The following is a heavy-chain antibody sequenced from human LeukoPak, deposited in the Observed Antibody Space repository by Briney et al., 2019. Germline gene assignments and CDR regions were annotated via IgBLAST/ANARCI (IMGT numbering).Heavy chain of an antibody. CDR3: ARLPRYCSSTSCPGFDY. D-gene: IGHD2-2*01. V-gene: IGHV4-59*12. Sequence: SETLSLTCTVSGGSISSYYWSWIRQPPGKGLEWIGYIYYSGSTNYNPSLKSRVTISVDTSKNQFSLKLSSVTAADTAVYYCARLPRYCSSTSCPGFDYWGQGTLVTVSS. CDR2: IYYSGST. J-gene: IGHJ4*02. CDR1: GGSISSYY.